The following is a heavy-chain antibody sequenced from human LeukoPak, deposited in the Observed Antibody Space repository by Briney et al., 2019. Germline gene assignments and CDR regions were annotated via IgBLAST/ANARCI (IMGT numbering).Heavy chain of an antibody. J-gene: IGHJ4*02. D-gene: IGHD3-9*01. CDR2: IYTSGST. CDR1: GGSISSYY. V-gene: IGHV4-4*07. Sequence: SETLSLTCTVSGGSISSYYWSWIRQPAGKGLEWIGRIYTSGSTNYNPSLKSRVTMSVDTSKNQFSLKLSSVTAADTAVYYCARDTSDILTGYSANYYFDYWGQGTLVTVSS. CDR3: ARDTSDILTGYSANYYFDY.